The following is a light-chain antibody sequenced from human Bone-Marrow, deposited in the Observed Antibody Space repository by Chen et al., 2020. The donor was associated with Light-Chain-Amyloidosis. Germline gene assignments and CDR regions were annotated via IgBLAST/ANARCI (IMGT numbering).Light chain of an antibody. CDR3: QVYDSSSDHAWV. J-gene: IGLJ3*02. V-gene: IGLV3-21*02. Sequence: SYVLTLAPSVSVAPGQTARITCGGQNSEAKSVHWYQQRPGQAPVLVLYDDSDRPSGIPERCYGSNSGNTAALTISRVEAGDEADDYCQVYDSSSDHAWVFGGGTRLSVL. CDR1: NSEAKS. CDR2: DDS.